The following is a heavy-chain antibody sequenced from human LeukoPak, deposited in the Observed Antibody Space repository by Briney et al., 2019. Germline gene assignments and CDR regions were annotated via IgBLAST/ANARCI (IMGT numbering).Heavy chain of an antibody. CDR2: IYYSGST. Sequence: PSETLSLTCTVSGGSISSSSYYWGWIRQPPGKGLEWIGSIYYSGSTYYNPSLKSRVTISVDTSKNQFSLKLSSVTAADTAVYYCARGGEMATTPIDYWGQGTLVTVSS. V-gene: IGHV4-39*07. CDR3: ARGGEMATTPIDY. CDR1: GGSISSSSYY. J-gene: IGHJ4*02. D-gene: IGHD5-24*01.